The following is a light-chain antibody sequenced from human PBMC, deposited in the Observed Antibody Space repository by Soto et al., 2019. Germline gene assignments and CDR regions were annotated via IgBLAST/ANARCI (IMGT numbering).Light chain of an antibody. CDR1: QTISSW. V-gene: IGKV1-5*03. Sequence: DMQMTQSPSTLSASVGERVTITCRASQTISSWLAWYQQKPGKAPKLLIYKASTLKSGVPSRFSGSGSGTEFTLTISSLQPDDFATYYCQHCNSYSEAFGQGPKVDIK. CDR3: QHCNSYSEA. CDR2: KAS. J-gene: IGKJ1*01.